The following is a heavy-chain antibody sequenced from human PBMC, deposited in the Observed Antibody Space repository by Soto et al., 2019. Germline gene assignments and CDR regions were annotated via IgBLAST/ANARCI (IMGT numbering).Heavy chain of an antibody. J-gene: IGHJ4*02. Sequence: GASVKVSCKASGYTFTIYAMHWVRQAPGQRLEWMGWINAGNGNTKYSQKFQGRVTITRDTSASTAYMELSSLRSEDTAVYYCARGGSGSYYHYWGQGTLVTVSS. D-gene: IGHD3-10*01. V-gene: IGHV1-3*01. CDR1: GYTFTIYA. CDR2: INAGNGNT. CDR3: ARGGSGSYYHY.